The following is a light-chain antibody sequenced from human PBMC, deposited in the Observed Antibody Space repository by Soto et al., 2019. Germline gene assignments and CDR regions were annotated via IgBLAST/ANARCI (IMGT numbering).Light chain of an antibody. CDR2: EVS. J-gene: IGLJ1*01. Sequence: QSVLTQPPSASGSPGQSVTISCTGTSSDVGGYNYVSWYQQHPGKAPKLMIYEVSKRPSGVPDRFSGSKSGNTASLTVSGLQAEDEADYYCSSYAGSSLSGFVFGSGTKVTVL. CDR3: SSYAGSSLSGFV. V-gene: IGLV2-8*01. CDR1: SSDVGGYNY.